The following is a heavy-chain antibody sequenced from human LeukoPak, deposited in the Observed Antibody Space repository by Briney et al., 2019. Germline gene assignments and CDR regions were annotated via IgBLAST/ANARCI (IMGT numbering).Heavy chain of an antibody. V-gene: IGHV3-11*04. J-gene: IGHJ4*02. CDR1: GFTFSDYY. Sequence: KPGGSLRLSCAASGFTFSDYYMSWIRQAPGKGLEWVSYISSSGSTIYYADSVKRRFTISRDNAKNSLYLQMNSLRAEDTAVYYCARDYYDSSGHFDYWGQGTLVTVSS. D-gene: IGHD3-22*01. CDR2: ISSSGSTI. CDR3: ARDYYDSSGHFDY.